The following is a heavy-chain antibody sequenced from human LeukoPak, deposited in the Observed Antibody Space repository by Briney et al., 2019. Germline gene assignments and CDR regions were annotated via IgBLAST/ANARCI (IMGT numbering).Heavy chain of an antibody. CDR3: ARARYDYVWGSSGVFDI. CDR2: FSGSGGSA. Sequence: GGSLRLSCEASGFTFRMYGMSWVRQAPGKGLEWVSGFSGSGGSASYADSVKGRFTISRDNAKNSLYLQMNSLRAEDTAVYYCARARYDYVWGSSGVFDIWGQGTMVTVSS. V-gene: IGHV3-23*01. CDR1: GFTFRMYG. J-gene: IGHJ3*02. D-gene: IGHD3-16*01.